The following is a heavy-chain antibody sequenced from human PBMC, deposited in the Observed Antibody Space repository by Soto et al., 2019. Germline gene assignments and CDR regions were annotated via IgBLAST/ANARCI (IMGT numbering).Heavy chain of an antibody. CDR2: ISWKDEK. CDR1: GFSLSTSGAG. Sequence: QITLKESGPTLVKPTQTLTVTCTFSGFSLSTSGAGVGWIRQSPGKAPEWLALISWKDEKRYNPGLKSRLTIILDASKNQVVLTMSDLDPVDTATYFCAHRFGGNYYRWYFDSWGQGTLVTVSS. V-gene: IGHV2-5*01. D-gene: IGHD1-26*01. J-gene: IGHJ4*02. CDR3: AHRFGGNYYRWYFDS.